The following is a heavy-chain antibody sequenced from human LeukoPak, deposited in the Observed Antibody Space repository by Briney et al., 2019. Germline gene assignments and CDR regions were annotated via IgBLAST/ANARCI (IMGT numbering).Heavy chain of an antibody. CDR3: ARFYGRTYYYHYMDV. V-gene: IGHV1-8*03. J-gene: IGHJ6*03. D-gene: IGHD4-17*01. CDR1: GYTFTSYD. CDR2: MNPNSGNT. Sequence: EASVKVSCKASGYTFTSYDINWVRQAAGQGLEWMGWMNPNSGNTGYAQKFQGRVTITRNTSISTAYMELSSLRSEDTAVYYCARFYGRTYYYHYMDVWGKGTTVTVPS.